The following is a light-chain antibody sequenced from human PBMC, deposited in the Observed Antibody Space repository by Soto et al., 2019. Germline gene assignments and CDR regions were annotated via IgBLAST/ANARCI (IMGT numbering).Light chain of an antibody. V-gene: IGKV3-20*01. Sequence: EIVLTQSPGTLSLSPGERATLSCRASQSVRSSYLAWYQQKPGQAPRLLIYGASTRATGIPDRFSGSGSGTDFTFTISRLESEDFAVYFCQQYGSSPLTFAGGTKVEIK. CDR1: QSVRSSY. J-gene: IGKJ4*01. CDR2: GAS. CDR3: QQYGSSPLT.